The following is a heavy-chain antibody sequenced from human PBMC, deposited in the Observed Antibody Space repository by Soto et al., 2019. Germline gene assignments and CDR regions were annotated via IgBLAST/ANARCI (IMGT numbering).Heavy chain of an antibody. V-gene: IGHV1-69*08. Sequence: QVQLVQSGAEVKKPGSSVKVSCKTSGGTFRNHIITWVRQAPGQGLEWMGRVIPLLDITNYAQKFQGRVTITADKSTSTTYLEMNSLRSKDTAVYYCARDSPIGSTLSGYDAIHYWGQGTLVTVSS. J-gene: IGHJ4*02. CDR3: ARDSPIGSTLSGYDAIHY. CDR1: GGTFRNHI. CDR2: VIPLLDIT. D-gene: IGHD5-12*01.